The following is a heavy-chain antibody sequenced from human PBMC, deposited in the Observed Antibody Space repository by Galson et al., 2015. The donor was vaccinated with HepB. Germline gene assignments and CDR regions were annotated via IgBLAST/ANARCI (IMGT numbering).Heavy chain of an antibody. CDR3: ARDSVVVPAARLPYYYYYMDV. CDR1: GYTFTSYA. Sequence: SVKVSCKASGYTFTSYAMHWVRQAPGQRLEWMGWINAGNGNTKYSQKFQGRVTITRDTSASTAYMELSSLRSEDTAVYYCARDSVVVPAARLPYYYYYMDVWGKGTTVTVSS. V-gene: IGHV1-3*01. CDR2: INAGNGNT. D-gene: IGHD2-2*01. J-gene: IGHJ6*03.